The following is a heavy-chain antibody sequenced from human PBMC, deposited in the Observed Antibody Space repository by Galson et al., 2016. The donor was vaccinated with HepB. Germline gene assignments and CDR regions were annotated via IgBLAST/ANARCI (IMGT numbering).Heavy chain of an antibody. J-gene: IGHJ6*02. D-gene: IGHD2-2*01. V-gene: IGHV4-39*01. CDR3: ARLYCSSTSCCGYCGMDV. CDR2: FYNSGST. Sequence: LSLTCTVSGGSISSSNYFWGWIRQPPGKGLEWIGNFYNSGSTSYNPSLQSRVTISVDTSKNRISLKLSSVTAADTAVYHCARLYCSSTSCCGYCGMDVWGQGATVTVSS. CDR1: GGSISSSNYF.